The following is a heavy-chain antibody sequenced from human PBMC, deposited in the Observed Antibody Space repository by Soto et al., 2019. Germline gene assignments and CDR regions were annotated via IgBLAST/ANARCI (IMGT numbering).Heavy chain of an antibody. V-gene: IGHV3-30*02. D-gene: IGHD6-19*01. CDR1: GFTFSSYG. CDR3: AKEAYSSGWYDWFDP. Sequence: GGSLRLSCAASGFTFSSYGMHWVRQAPGKGLEWVAVIWYDGSNKYYADSVKGRFTISRDNSKNTLYLQMNSLRAEDTAVYYCAKEAYSSGWYDWFDPWGQGTLVTVSS. CDR2: IWYDGSNK. J-gene: IGHJ5*02.